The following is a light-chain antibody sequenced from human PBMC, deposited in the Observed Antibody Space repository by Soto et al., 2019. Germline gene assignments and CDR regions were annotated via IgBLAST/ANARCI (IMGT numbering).Light chain of an antibody. CDR2: GAS. CDR3: QQYGFSPLT. J-gene: IGKJ4*01. Sequence: EIVLTQSPGTLSLSPGERATLSCRASESVSDNYLAWYQQRSGQAPRLVIYGASSRASAVPDRFSGSGSGADFTLNISRLEPEDFAVYYCQQYGFSPLTFGGGTKVEIK. CDR1: ESVSDNY. V-gene: IGKV3-20*01.